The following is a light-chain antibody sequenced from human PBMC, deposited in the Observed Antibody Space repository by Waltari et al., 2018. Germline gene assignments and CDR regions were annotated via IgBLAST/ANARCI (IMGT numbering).Light chain of an antibody. CDR3: QQSYSTPLT. CDR2: AAS. CDR1: QSISSY. J-gene: IGKJ4*01. Sequence: DTQMTQSPSSLSASVVDRVTITCRASQSISSYLNWYQQKPGKAPKLLIYAASSLQRGVPSRFSGSGSGTDFTLTISSLQPEDFATYYCQQSYSTPLTFGGGTKVEIK. V-gene: IGKV1-39*01.